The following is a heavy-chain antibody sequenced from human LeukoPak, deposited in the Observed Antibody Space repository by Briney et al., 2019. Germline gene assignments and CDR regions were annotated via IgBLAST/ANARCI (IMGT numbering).Heavy chain of an antibody. D-gene: IGHD3-10*01. J-gene: IGHJ4*02. CDR3: AREGYYDSGSPPTFYFVS. CDR1: GFTFSSYS. CDR2: ISSSRSYI. Sequence: GGSLRLSCAASGFTFSSYSMNWVRQAPGKGLEWVSSISSSRSYIYYADSVKGRFTISRDNSRNTLYLQMKSLRPEDTAIYYCAREGYYDSGSPPTFYFVSWGQGTLVTVSS. V-gene: IGHV3-21*01.